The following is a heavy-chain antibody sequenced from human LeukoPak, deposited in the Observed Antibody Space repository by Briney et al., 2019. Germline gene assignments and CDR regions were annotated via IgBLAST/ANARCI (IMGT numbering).Heavy chain of an antibody. Sequence: GGSLRLSCAASGFTFSSYWMNWVRQAPGEGLEWVANIKQDGSEKYYVDSVKGRFTISRDNAKNSLYLQMDSLRVEDTAVYYCARGRKIVVVMGGFFDYWGQGTLVTVSS. J-gene: IGHJ4*02. CDR2: IKQDGSEK. CDR3: ARGRKIVVVMGGFFDY. CDR1: GFTFSSYW. V-gene: IGHV3-7*03. D-gene: IGHD3-22*01.